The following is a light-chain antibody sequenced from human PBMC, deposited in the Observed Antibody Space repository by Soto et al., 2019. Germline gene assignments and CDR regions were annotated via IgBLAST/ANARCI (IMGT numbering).Light chain of an antibody. Sequence: QAVVTQPASVSGSPGQSITISCTGTSSDVGNYNLVSWYQQYPGKAPKVIIYEVFKRPSGVSNRFSGSKSGNTASVTISGLQAEDEADYYCCSYADHSWVFGGGTKLTV. J-gene: IGLJ3*02. CDR1: SSDVGNYNL. V-gene: IGLV2-23*02. CDR2: EVF. CDR3: CSYADHSWV.